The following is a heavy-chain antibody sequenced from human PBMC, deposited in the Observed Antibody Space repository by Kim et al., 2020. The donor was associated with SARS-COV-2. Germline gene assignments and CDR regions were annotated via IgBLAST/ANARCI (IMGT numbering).Heavy chain of an antibody. D-gene: IGHD6-19*01. J-gene: IGHJ5*01. V-gene: IGHV1-18*01. CDR3: ARRQSLVDWFDY. CDR2: INPHSGIT. CDR1: GYTFTNYD. Sequence: ASVKVSCQASGYTFTNYDITWVRQAPGQGLEWLGWINPHSGITKYLQKVQGRVTMTTDTSTATVYMELRSLTSDDTAVYFCARRQSLVDWFDYWGQGTLVSVPP.